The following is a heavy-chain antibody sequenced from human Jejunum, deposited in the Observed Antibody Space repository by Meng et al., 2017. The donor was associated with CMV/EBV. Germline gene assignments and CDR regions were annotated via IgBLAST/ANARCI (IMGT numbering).Heavy chain of an antibody. CDR3: AREAQYYLDY. CDR2: INPSDGST. J-gene: IGHJ4*02. CDR1: GYSFTNYY. Sequence: RKTSGYSFTNYYMHWVRQAPGQGLEWMGVINPSDGSTTYAQKVQGRVTMTRDTSTSTLYVELSNLRSEDTAVYYCAREAQYYLDYWGQGTLVTVSS. V-gene: IGHV1-46*01.